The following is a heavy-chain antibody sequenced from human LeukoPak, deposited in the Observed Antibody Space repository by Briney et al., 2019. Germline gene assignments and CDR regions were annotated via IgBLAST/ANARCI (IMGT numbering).Heavy chain of an antibody. CDR3: TTEYSGSFSN. CDR1: ASTGLVW. V-gene: IGHV3-15*01. Sequence: GGSLRLSCAASASTGLVWMDWVRQAPGKGLEWIGLFKSKTNGGTTDYAAPVKGRFTMSRDDSKNTLYLQMNSLKTEDTAMYYCTTEYSGSFSNWGQGILVTVSS. J-gene: IGHJ4*02. D-gene: IGHD1-26*01. CDR2: FKSKTNGGTT.